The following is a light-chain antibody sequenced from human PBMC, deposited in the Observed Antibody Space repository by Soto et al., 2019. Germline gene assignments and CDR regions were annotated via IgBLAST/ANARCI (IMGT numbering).Light chain of an antibody. CDR2: RDN. V-gene: IGLV1-47*01. J-gene: IGLJ2*01. CDR3: ATWDDSLGGPV. CDR1: SSNIGRNY. Sequence: QSVLTQTPSVSGTPGQRVNISCSGSSSNIGRNYVYWYHQFPGTAPKLLIYRDNERPSGVPDRFSGSKSGTSAPLANRGLRSGDEADYHCATWDDSLGGPVFGGGTKLTVL.